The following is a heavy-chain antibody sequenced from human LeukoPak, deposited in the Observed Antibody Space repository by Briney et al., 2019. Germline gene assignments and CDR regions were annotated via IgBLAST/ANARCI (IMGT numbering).Heavy chain of an antibody. CDR3: AKAHVDTAMVTPFDY. Sequence: GGSLGLSCAASGFTFSSYAMSWVRQAPGKGLEWVSAISGSGGSTYYADSVKGRFTISRDNSKNTLYLQMNSLRAEDTAVYYCAKAHVDTAMVTPFDYWGQGTLVTVSS. D-gene: IGHD5-18*01. CDR2: ISGSGGST. V-gene: IGHV3-23*01. CDR1: GFTFSSYA. J-gene: IGHJ4*02.